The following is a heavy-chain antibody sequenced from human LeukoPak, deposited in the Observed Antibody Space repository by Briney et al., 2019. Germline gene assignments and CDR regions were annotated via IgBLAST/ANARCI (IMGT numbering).Heavy chain of an antibody. V-gene: IGHV4-34*01. CDR1: GGSFSGYY. D-gene: IGHD3-3*01. J-gene: IGHJ4*02. Sequence: SETLSLTCAVYGGSFSGYYWSWIRQPPGKGLEWIGEINHSGSTNYNPSLKSRVTISVDTSKNQFSLKLSSVTAADTAVYYCARRDYDFWSGPFDYWGQGTLVTVSS. CDR2: INHSGST. CDR3: ARRDYDFWSGPFDY.